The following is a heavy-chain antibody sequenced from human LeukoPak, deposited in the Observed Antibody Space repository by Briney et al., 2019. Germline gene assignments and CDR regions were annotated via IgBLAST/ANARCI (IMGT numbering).Heavy chain of an antibody. CDR3: ARVYCSGGSCYSFDY. Sequence: GGSLRLSCAASGFTFSSYGMTWVRQAPGKGPEWVSSISYGSSYIYYADSVKGRFTISRDNAKNSLYLQMSSLRAEDTAVYYCARVYCSGGSCYSFDYWGQGTLVTVSS. CDR2: ISYGSSYI. D-gene: IGHD2-15*01. J-gene: IGHJ4*02. CDR1: GFTFSSYG. V-gene: IGHV3-21*01.